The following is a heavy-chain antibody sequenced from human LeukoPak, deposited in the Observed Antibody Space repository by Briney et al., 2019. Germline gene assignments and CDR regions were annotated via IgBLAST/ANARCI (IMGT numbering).Heavy chain of an antibody. Sequence: GGSLRLSCAASGFTFSSYSMNWVRQAPGKGLEWVSAISGSGGSTYYADSVKGRFTISRDNSKNTLYLQMNSLRAEDTAVYYCAKDPYYDFWRGGFDYWGQGTLVTVSS. J-gene: IGHJ4*02. D-gene: IGHD3-3*01. CDR2: ISGSGGST. V-gene: IGHV3-23*01. CDR3: AKDPYYDFWRGGFDY. CDR1: GFTFSSYS.